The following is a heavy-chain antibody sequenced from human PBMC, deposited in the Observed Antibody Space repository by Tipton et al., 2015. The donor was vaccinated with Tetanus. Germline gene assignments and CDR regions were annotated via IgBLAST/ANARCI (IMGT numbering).Heavy chain of an antibody. CDR1: GDSISFYY. Sequence: TLSLTCTVSGDSISFYYWSWIRQPPGKGLEWIGYIYYSRNTKYNPSLKSRVTMSVDTSKNQLSLVVTAVTAADTAVYYCARDPGGDYGYWGQGIRVTVSS. D-gene: IGHD4-17*01. CDR3: ARDPGGDYGY. CDR2: IYYSRNT. J-gene: IGHJ4*02. V-gene: IGHV4-59*01.